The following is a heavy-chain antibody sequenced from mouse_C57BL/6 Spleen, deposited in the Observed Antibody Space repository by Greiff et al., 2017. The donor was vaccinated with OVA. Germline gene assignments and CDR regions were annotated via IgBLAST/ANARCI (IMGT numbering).Heavy chain of an antibody. CDR3: TRDGAGTLDD. V-gene: IGHV5-9-1*02. J-gene: IGHJ2*01. CDR1: GFTFSSYA. D-gene: IGHD4-1*01. CDR2: ISRGGDYI. Sequence: EVKLVESGEGLVKPGGSLKLSCAASGFTFSSYAMSWVRQTPVQRLEWVAYISRGGDYIYYADTVKGRFTISRDNARNTLYLQMSSLKSEDTAMYYCTRDGAGTLDDWGQGTTLTVSS.